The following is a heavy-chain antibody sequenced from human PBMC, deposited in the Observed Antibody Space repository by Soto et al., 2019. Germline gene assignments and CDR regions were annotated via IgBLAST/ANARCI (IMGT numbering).Heavy chain of an antibody. J-gene: IGHJ6*02. Sequence: GGSLGLCCAASGFTFRSYWMSWVRQAPGKGLVWVANIKQDGSEKYYVDSVKGRFTISRVNAKNTLYLQMSSLGAEDTAVYYCTRDQRTTRYGLDVWGQGTTVTVSS. CDR3: TRDQRTTRYGLDV. CDR2: IKQDGSEK. D-gene: IGHD1-26*01. CDR1: GFTFRSYW. V-gene: IGHV3-7*01.